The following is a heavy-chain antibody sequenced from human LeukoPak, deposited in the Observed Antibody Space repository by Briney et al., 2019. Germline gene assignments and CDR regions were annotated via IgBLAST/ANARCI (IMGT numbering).Heavy chain of an antibody. Sequence: GGSLRLSCAASGFTFSSYEMTWVRQAPGKGLEWVSYISSSGSTIYYADSVKGRFTISRDNAKNSLYLQINSLRAEDTAVYYCARQRGDILTGYYMPRGFDYWGQGTLVTVSS. D-gene: IGHD3-9*01. V-gene: IGHV3-48*03. CDR3: ARQRGDILTGYYMPRGFDY. CDR1: GFTFSSYE. CDR2: ISSSGSTI. J-gene: IGHJ4*02.